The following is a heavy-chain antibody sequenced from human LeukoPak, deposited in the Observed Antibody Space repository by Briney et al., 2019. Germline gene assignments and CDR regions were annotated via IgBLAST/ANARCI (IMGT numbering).Heavy chain of an antibody. CDR2: IYHSGSP. J-gene: IGHJ6*03. V-gene: IGHV4-4*07. CDR1: GGSISSYY. CDR3: ARMGPRFYYYYMDV. D-gene: IGHD3-16*01. Sequence: SETLSLTCTVSGGSISSYYWSWIRQPAGKGLEWIGRIYHSGSPNYNPSLKSRVTISVDTSKNQSSLKLNSVTAADTAVYYCARMGPRFYYYYMDVWGKGTTVTVSS.